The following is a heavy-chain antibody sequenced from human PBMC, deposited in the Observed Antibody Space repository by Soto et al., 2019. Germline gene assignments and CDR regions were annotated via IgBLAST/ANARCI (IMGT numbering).Heavy chain of an antibody. CDR3: AEDPTTVTTKWFDP. CDR2: ISSSSSYI. CDR1: GFTFSSYS. D-gene: IGHD4-17*01. J-gene: IGHJ5*02. Sequence: EVQLVESGGGLVKPGGSLRLSCAASGFTFSSYSMNWVRQAPGKGLEWVSSISSSSSYIYYADSVKGRFTIARDNAKNSLYLQMNSLRAEDTAVYYCAEDPTTVTTKWFDPWGQGTLVTVSS. V-gene: IGHV3-21*01.